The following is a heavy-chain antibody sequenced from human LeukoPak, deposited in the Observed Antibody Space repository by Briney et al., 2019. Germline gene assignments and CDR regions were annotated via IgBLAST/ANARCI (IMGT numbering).Heavy chain of an antibody. D-gene: IGHD3-22*01. CDR2: INHSGSA. Sequence: SETLSLTCAVSGGSFSGYYWTWIRQPPGKGLEWIGEINHSGSANYNPSLMSRVTISLDTSKNHFSLNLSSVTAADTAVYYCAKPTHNYYDSSGTDYWGQGTLVTVSS. CDR3: AKPTHNYYDSSGTDY. CDR1: GGSFSGYY. V-gene: IGHV4-34*01. J-gene: IGHJ4*02.